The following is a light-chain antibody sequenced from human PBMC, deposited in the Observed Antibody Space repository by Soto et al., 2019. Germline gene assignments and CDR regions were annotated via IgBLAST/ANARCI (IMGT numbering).Light chain of an antibody. CDR2: GAS. CDR1: QSVSSSC. CDR3: QQYGRSPRT. Sequence: EIVLTQSPGTLSLSPGERATLSCRASQSVSSSCLAWYQQKPGQAPRLLIYGASSRATGIPDRFSGSGSGTDFTLTISRLEPEELAVYYCQQYGRSPRTFGQGTKVDIK. V-gene: IGKV3-20*01. J-gene: IGKJ1*01.